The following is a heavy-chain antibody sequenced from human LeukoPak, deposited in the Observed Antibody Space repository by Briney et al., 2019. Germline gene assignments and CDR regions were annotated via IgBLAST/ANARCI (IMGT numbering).Heavy chain of an antibody. V-gene: IGHV3-23*01. Sequence: GGSLRLSCAATGFTFSSYAMSWVRQAPGKGLEWVSAISGSGGSTYYADSVNGRFTISRDNSKNTLYLQMNSLRAEDTAVYYCAKPGSGSYYLGAFDIWGQGTMVTVSS. CDR1: GFTFSSYA. CDR2: ISGSGGST. CDR3: AKPGSGSYYLGAFDI. D-gene: IGHD1-26*01. J-gene: IGHJ3*02.